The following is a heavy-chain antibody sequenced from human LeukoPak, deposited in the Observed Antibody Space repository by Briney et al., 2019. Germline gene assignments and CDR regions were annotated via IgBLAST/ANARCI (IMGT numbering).Heavy chain of an antibody. CDR3: ARLSRYCNDVSCLSEAFQI. J-gene: IGHJ3*02. CDR1: GGSISNYY. Sequence: SETLSLTCTVSGGSISNYYWSWIRQPPGKGLEWIGYIYYSGSTNYNPSLKSRVTTSVDTSRNQFSLKLRSVTAADTAVYYCARLSRYCNDVSCLSEAFQIWAEGTMVIVSS. D-gene: IGHD2-15*01. V-gene: IGHV4-59*08. CDR2: IYYSGST.